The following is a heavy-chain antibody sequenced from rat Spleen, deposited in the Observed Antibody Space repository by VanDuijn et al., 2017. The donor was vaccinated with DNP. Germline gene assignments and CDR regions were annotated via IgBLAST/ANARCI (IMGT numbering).Heavy chain of an antibody. V-gene: IGHV5-25*01. D-gene: IGHD1-8*01. J-gene: IGHJ4*01. CDR1: GFTFSNYD. CDR3: ARPFLTTGAMDA. Sequence: EVQLVESGGGLVQPGRSLKLSCAASGFTFSNYDMAWVRQAATKGLEWVASISTSGSRTYYPDSVKGRFTISRDNAKSSLYLQMNSLKSEDTATYYCARPFLTTGAMDAWGQGTSVTVSS. CDR2: ISTSGSRT.